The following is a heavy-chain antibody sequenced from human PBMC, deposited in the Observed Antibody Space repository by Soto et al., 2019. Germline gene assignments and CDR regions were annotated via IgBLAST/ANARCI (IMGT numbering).Heavy chain of an antibody. D-gene: IGHD6-19*01. CDR2: IYSSGSA. J-gene: IGHJ6*02. Sequence: LSLTCTVSGDSVSSGGYYWSWIRQPPGKGLEWIGYIYSSGSANFNPSLKSRVTISRDTSKNQISLKVASVTAADTAGYYCARGFSSVSMDAWGQGTTVTVSS. CDR3: ARGFSSVSMDA. V-gene: IGHV4-61*08. CDR1: GDSVSSGGYY.